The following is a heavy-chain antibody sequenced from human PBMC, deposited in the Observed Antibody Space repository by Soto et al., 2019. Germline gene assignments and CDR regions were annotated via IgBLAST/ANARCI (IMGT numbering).Heavy chain of an antibody. D-gene: IGHD2-21*01. CDR2: ISYDGSNK. CDR1: GFTFSIYA. J-gene: IGHJ5*02. V-gene: IGHV3-30-3*01. CDR3: AREYSDGWFDP. Sequence: QVQLVESGGGVVQPGRSLRLSCAASGFTFSIYAMHWVRQAPGKGLEWVAVISYDGSNKYYADSVKGGFTISRDNSKNTGCLQRNSLRAGDSAVYYRAREYSDGWFDPWGQGTLVSVSS.